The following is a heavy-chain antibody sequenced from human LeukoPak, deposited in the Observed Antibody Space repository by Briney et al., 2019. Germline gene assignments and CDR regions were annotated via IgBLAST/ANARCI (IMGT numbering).Heavy chain of an antibody. V-gene: IGHV3-66*01. J-gene: IGHJ4*02. Sequence: GGSLRLSCAASGFTVSSNYMSWVRQAPGKGLEWVSVIYSGGSTYYADSVKGRFTISRDNSKNTLYLQMNSLRAEDTAVYYCARGYSSSWYGPTAIDYWGQGTLVTVSS. D-gene: IGHD6-13*01. CDR2: IYSGGST. CDR1: GFTVSSNY. CDR3: ARGYSSSWYGPTAIDY.